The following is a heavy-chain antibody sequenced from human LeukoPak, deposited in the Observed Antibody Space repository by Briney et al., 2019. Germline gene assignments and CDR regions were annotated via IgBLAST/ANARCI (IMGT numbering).Heavy chain of an antibody. Sequence: PGGSLRLSCAVSGFTFRSYWMTWVRQAPGKGPEWVANINQDGSERYYVDAVKGRFTISRDNAKNSLYLQMNSLRLEDTALYYCARANAMDVWGQGTTVTVSS. CDR3: ARANAMDV. CDR1: GFTFRSYW. CDR2: INQDGSER. V-gene: IGHV3-7*04. J-gene: IGHJ6*02.